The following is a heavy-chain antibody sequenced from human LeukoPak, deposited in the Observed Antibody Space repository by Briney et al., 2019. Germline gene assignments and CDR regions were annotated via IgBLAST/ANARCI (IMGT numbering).Heavy chain of an antibody. V-gene: IGHV4-39*01. J-gene: IGHJ4*02. CDR3: ARQARGDSVFDS. CDR2: VFHSGST. D-gene: IGHD2-21*02. Sequence: SETLSLTCSVSGGSISSSNYYWGWIRQPPGKGLEWIGSVFHSGSTYHNPSLKSRVTISEETSKNQFSLKLSSVTVADTAVYYCARQARGDSVFDSRGQGTLVTVSS. CDR1: GGSISSSNYY.